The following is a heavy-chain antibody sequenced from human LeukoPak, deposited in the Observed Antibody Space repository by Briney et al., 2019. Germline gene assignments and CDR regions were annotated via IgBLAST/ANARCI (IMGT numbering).Heavy chain of an antibody. D-gene: IGHD6-13*01. J-gene: IGHJ5*02. Sequence: GESLKISCKGVGYRFTNYWNGWVRQMPGKGMEWMGVIYPGDSRVRYNPSFQGQVTISVDKSVSTACLQWISLKASDTAMYYCACRDLSSTWSYPWGQGTLVTVSS. CDR3: ACRDLSSTWSYP. CDR1: GYRFTNYW. CDR2: IYPGDSRV. V-gene: IGHV5-51*01.